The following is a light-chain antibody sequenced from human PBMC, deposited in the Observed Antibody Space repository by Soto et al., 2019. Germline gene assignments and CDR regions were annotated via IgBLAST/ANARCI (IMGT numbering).Light chain of an antibody. CDR2: GAS. CDR1: QSVSSK. Sequence: EIVMTQSPATLSVSPVERATLSCRASQSVSSKLAWYQQKPGQAPRLLIYGASTRATGIPARYSGSGSGTEFTLTISSLQSEDFAVYFCQQYNNWPPEYTFGQGTKLEIK. J-gene: IGKJ2*01. CDR3: QQYNNWPPEYT. V-gene: IGKV3-15*01.